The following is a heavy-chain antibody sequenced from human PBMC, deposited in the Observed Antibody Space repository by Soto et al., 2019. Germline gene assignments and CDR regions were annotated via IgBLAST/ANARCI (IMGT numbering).Heavy chain of an antibody. CDR2: VSGDGGST. Sequence: PGGSLRLSCAASGFTFSRYAMSWVRQAPGKGLEWVSGVSGDGGSTYYADSVKGRFTISRDNSKNTLYLQMNSLRAEDTAVYYCAKNTFFDYWGQGTLVTVSS. CDR1: GFTFSRYA. J-gene: IGHJ4*02. CDR3: AKNTFFDY. V-gene: IGHV3-23*01.